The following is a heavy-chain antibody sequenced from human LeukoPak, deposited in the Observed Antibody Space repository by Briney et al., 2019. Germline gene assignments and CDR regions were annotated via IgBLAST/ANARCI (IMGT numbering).Heavy chain of an antibody. CDR2: IKQDGSEK. Sequence: GGSLRLSCAASGFTFTRYWMSWVRQAPGKGLEWVANIKQDGSEKYYVDSVKGRFTISRDNAKNSLYLQMNSLRDEDTAVYYCASEHVAVPGENWGQGTLVAVSS. CDR3: ASEHVAVPGEN. J-gene: IGHJ4*02. V-gene: IGHV3-7*01. D-gene: IGHD6-19*01. CDR1: GFTFTRYW.